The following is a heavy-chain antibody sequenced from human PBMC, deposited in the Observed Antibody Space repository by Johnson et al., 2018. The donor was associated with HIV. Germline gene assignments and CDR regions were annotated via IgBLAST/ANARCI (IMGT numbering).Heavy chain of an antibody. V-gene: IGHV3-15*01. CDR2: VKSKTDGGTT. J-gene: IGHJ3*02. CDR3: TAHYRNAFDI. Sequence: EMQLVESGGGVVQPGGSLRLSCAASGFTFSDHYMDWVRQAPGKELEWVGRVKSKTDGGTTDYAAPVKGRFTLSSDDSKNTLFLQMNSLKTEDTALYYCTAHYRNAFDIWGQGTMVTVSS. D-gene: IGHD1-26*01. CDR1: GFTFSDHY.